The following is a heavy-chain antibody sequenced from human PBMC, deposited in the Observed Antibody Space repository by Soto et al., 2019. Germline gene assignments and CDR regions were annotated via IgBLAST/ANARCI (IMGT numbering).Heavy chain of an antibody. CDR1: GGSFSGFY. CDR3: ARGGTAAGTAL. D-gene: IGHD6-13*01. J-gene: IGHJ4*02. CDR2: INHSGST. V-gene: IGHV4-34*01. Sequence: QVQLQQWGAGLLKPSETLSLTCAVYGGSFSGFYWSWIRQPPGKGLEWIGEINHSGSTNYNPSLNRRVTISIDTSKNQFSLKLSSVTAAATAVYCCARGGTAAGTALWGQGTLVTVSS.